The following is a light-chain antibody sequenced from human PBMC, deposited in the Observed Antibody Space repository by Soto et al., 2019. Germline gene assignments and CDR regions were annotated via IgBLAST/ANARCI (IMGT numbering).Light chain of an antibody. Sequence: EIVLTQSPGTLSLSPGERATLSCRASQSVSSSYLAWCQQKPGQAPRLLIYGASSRATGIPDRFSGSGSGTDFTLTISRLEPEDFAVYYCQQYGSPFGGGTKVEIK. V-gene: IGKV3-20*01. CDR1: QSVSSSY. CDR2: GAS. J-gene: IGKJ4*01. CDR3: QQYGSP.